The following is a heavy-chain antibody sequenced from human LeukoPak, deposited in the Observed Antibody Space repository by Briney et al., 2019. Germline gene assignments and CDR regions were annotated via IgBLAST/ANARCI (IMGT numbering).Heavy chain of an antibody. CDR3: AKRIQSAMAMGY. Sequence: PGGSLRLSCAASGFTFSSYSMDWVRQAPGKGLEWVSYISSSSSPIYYADSVKGRFTISRDNSKNTMYLQMNSLRAEDTAVYYCAKRIQSAMAMGYWGQGTLVTVSS. CDR2: ISSSSSPI. V-gene: IGHV3-48*01. CDR1: GFTFSSYS. D-gene: IGHD5-18*01. J-gene: IGHJ4*02.